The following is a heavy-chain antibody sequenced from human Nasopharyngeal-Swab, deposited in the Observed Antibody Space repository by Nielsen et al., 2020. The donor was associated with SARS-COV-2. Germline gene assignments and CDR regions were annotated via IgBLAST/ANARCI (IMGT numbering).Heavy chain of an antibody. Sequence: GESLKISCAASGFTFSTFGMHWVRPAPGKGLEWVAVIWYDGSNKYYADSLKGRFTISRDNSKNTLYLQMNSLRAEDTAIYYCARDEAGTANSGFDYWGQGTLVTVSS. V-gene: IGHV3-33*01. CDR1: GFTFSTFG. D-gene: IGHD1-1*01. CDR2: IWYDGSNK. CDR3: ARDEAGTANSGFDY. J-gene: IGHJ4*02.